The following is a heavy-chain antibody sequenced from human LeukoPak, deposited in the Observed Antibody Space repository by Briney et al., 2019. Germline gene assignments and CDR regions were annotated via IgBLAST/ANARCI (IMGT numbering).Heavy chain of an antibody. J-gene: IGHJ4*02. CDR2: IYYNGST. CDR3: ARDTAGDDSSGYYPPECDY. CDR1: GDSISSGGYS. V-gene: IGHV4-31*03. Sequence: SETLSLTCTVSGDSISSGGYSWSWIRQHPGKGLEWIGYIYYNGSTYYNRYLKSRLTLSVYTSQNQFSMKLRYVTAADTAVYYCARDTAGDDSSGYYPPECDYWGQGTLVTVSS. D-gene: IGHD3-22*01.